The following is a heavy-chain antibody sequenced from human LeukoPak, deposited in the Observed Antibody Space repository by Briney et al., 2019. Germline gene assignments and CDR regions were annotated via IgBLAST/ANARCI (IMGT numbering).Heavy chain of an antibody. CDR1: GGSISSYY. V-gene: IGHV4-4*07. D-gene: IGHD3-9*01. Sequence: SETLSLTCTVFGGSISSYYWSWIREPAGKGLEWIGRIYTSGSTNYNPSLKSRVTMSVDTSKNQFSLKLSSVTAADTAVYYCARFTDILTGYGFDYWGQGTLVTVSS. J-gene: IGHJ4*02. CDR3: ARFTDILTGYGFDY. CDR2: IYTSGST.